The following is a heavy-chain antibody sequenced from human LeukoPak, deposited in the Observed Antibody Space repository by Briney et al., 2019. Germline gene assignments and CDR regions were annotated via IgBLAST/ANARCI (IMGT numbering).Heavy chain of an antibody. CDR1: GGSFSGYY. CDR2: INHSGST. Sequence: SDTLSLTCAVYGGSFSGYYWSWIRQPPGKGLEWIGEINHSGSTNYNPSLKSRVTISVDTSKNQFSLKLSSVTAADTAVYYCARAARPQYYFDYWGQGTLVTVSS. J-gene: IGHJ4*02. CDR3: ARAARPQYYFDY. D-gene: IGHD6-6*01. V-gene: IGHV4-34*01.